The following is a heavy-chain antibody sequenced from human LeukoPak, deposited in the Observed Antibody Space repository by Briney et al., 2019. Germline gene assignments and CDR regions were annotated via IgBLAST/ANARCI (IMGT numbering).Heavy chain of an antibody. D-gene: IGHD3-22*01. V-gene: IGHV4-59*12. J-gene: IGHJ4*02. CDR1: GGSISSYY. Sequence: SETLSLTCTVSGGSISSYYWSWIRQPPGKGLEWIGYIYYSGSTYYNLSLKSRVTISVDTSKNQFSLKLSSVTAADTAVYFCARDQIYYYDRSLTWGQGTLVTVSS. CDR3: ARDQIYYYDRSLT. CDR2: IYYSGST.